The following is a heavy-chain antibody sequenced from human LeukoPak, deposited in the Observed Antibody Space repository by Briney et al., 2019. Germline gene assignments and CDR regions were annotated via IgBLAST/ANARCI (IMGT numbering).Heavy chain of an antibody. CDR3: ARDGVRVVAATGGAFDI. CDR2: IYYSGST. D-gene: IGHD2-15*01. Sequence: KPSETLSLTCTVSGGSVSSGSYYWSWIRQPPGKGLEWIGYIYYSGSTNYNPSLKSRVTISVDTSKNQFSLKLSSVTAADTAVYYCARDGVRVVAATGGAFDIWGQGTMVTVSS. J-gene: IGHJ3*02. CDR1: GGSVSSGSYY. V-gene: IGHV4-61*01.